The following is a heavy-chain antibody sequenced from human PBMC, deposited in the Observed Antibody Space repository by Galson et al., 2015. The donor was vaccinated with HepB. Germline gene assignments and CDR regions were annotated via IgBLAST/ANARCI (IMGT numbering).Heavy chain of an antibody. D-gene: IGHD6-19*01. CDR3: AKPAYGGSGWYYFDY. CDR2: ISGSGGST. J-gene: IGHJ4*02. V-gene: IGHV3-23*01. Sequence: SLRLSCAASGFTFSSYAMSWVRQAPGKGLEWVSAISGSGGSTYYADSVKGRFTISRDNSKNTLNLQLNSLRAEDTAVYYCAKPAYGGSGWYYFDYWGQGTLVTVSS. CDR1: GFTFSSYA.